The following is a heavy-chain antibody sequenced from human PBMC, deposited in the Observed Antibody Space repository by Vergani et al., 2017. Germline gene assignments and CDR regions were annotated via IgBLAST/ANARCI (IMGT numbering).Heavy chain of an antibody. D-gene: IGHD6-13*01. V-gene: IGHV1-3*01. J-gene: IGHJ4*02. CDR2: INAGNGNT. Sequence: QVQLVQSGAEVKKPGASVKVSCKASGYTFTSYAMHWVRQAPGQRLEWMGWINAGNGNTKYSQKFQGRVTITRDTSASTAYMELSSLRSEDTAVYYCAREDVPVPIAAAGTFDYWGQGTLVTVSS. CDR3: AREDVPVPIAAAGTFDY. CDR1: GYTFTSYA.